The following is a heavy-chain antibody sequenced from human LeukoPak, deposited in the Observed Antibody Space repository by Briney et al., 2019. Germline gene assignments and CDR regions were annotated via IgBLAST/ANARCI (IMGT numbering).Heavy chain of an antibody. V-gene: IGHV1-18*01. CDR3: ARAPMAAATRVDY. J-gene: IGHJ4*02. Sequence: ASVKVSCKASGYTFTNYAISWVRQAPGQGLEWMGWISAYNDNTNYAQKFQGRATTTTDTSTTTAYLELRSLRSADTAVYYCARAPMAAATRVDYWGQGTLVTVSS. CDR2: ISAYNDNT. CDR1: GYTFTNYA. D-gene: IGHD2-15*01.